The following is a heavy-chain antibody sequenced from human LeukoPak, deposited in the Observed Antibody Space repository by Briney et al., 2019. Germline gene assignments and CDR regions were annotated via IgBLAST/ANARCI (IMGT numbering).Heavy chain of an antibody. CDR2: ISSSSSYI. D-gene: IGHD3-3*01. CDR3: ARDSFGVVIMDYYGMDV. V-gene: IGHV3-21*01. CDR1: GVTLTSAW. Sequence: GGSLRLSCAVSGVTLTSAWMSWVRQAPGKGLEWVSSISSSSSYIYYADSVKGRFTISRDNAKNSLYLQMNSLRAEDTAVYYCARDSFGVVIMDYYGMDVWGQGTTVTVSS. J-gene: IGHJ6*02.